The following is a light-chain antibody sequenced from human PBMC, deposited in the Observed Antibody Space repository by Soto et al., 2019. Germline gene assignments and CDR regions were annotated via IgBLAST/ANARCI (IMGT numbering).Light chain of an antibody. Sequence: QAVVTQSPSASASLGASVKLTCTLSSGQRNYAIAWHQQQPEKGPRYLMKVNSDGSHTKGDGIPDRFSGSSSGAERYLTISSLQSEDEADYYCQTWGTGFHVVFGGGTQLTVL. CDR3: QTWGTGFHVV. CDR1: SGQRNYA. CDR2: VNSDGSH. J-gene: IGLJ2*01. V-gene: IGLV4-69*01.